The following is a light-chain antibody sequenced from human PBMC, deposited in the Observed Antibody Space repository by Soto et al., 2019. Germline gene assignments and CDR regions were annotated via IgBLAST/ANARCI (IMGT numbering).Light chain of an antibody. CDR3: CSCAGSNSVV. CDR2: EVS. Sequence: QSALTQPPSASGSPGQSVTISCTGTSSDVGGYNYVSWYQHHPGKAPKLMIYEVSKRPSGVPDRFSGSKSGNTSSPTDSGLEEEDEADYCCCSCAGSNSVVFGRGTKLTVL. J-gene: IGLJ2*01. CDR1: SSDVGGYNY. V-gene: IGLV2-8*01.